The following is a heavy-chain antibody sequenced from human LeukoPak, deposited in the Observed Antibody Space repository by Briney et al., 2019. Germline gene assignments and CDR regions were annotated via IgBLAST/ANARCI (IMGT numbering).Heavy chain of an antibody. V-gene: IGHV3-23*01. CDR1: GFTFTSYA. J-gene: IGHJ4*02. Sequence: GGSLTLSCAASGFTFTSYAMTWVRQAPGKGLEWVSAISGSGGSTYYADSVKGRFTISRDFSKNTLYLQMNNLRAEDAAVYHFAELSIAGLYSSGWSHDYWGRGTLVTVSS. CDR3: AELSIAGLYSSGWSHDY. D-gene: IGHD6-19*01. CDR2: ISGSGGST.